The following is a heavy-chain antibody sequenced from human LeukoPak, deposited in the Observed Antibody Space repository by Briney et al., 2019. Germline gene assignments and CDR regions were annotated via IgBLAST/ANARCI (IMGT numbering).Heavy chain of an antibody. CDR1: GGSISSSSYY. CDR2: IYYSGST. Sequence: KPSETLSLTCTVSGGSISSSSYYWGWIRQPPGKGLEWIGSIYYSGSTYYNPSLKSRVTISVDTSKNQFSLKLSSVTAADTAMYYCARVMYSNSWHYFDYWGQGTLVTVSS. V-gene: IGHV4-39*07. CDR3: ARVMYSNSWHYFDY. J-gene: IGHJ4*02. D-gene: IGHD6-13*01.